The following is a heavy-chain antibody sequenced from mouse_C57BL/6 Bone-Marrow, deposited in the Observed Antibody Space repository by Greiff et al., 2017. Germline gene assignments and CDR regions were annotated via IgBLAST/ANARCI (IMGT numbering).Heavy chain of an antibody. CDR2: IDPENGDT. V-gene: IGHV14-4*01. D-gene: IGHD2-3*01. CDR1: GFNIKDDY. Sequence: EVKVVESGAELVRPGASVKLSCTASGFNIKDDYMHWVKQRPEQGLEWIGWIDPENGDTEYASKFQGKATITADTSSNTAYLQLSSLTSEDTAVYYCTTRLLRPFAYWGQGTLVTVSA. J-gene: IGHJ3*01. CDR3: TTRLLRPFAY.